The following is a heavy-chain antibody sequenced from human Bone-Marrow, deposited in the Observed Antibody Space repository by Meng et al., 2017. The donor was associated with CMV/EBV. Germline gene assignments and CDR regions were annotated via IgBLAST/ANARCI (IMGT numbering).Heavy chain of an antibody. CDR1: GYTLTELS. V-gene: IGHV1-24*01. D-gene: IGHD3-10*01. Sequence: ASVKVSCKVSGYTLTELSMHWVRQAPGKGLEWMGGFDPEDGETIYAQKFQGRVTMTEDTSTDTAYMELSSLRSEDTAVYYCATDLRQGVRAYYYYYGMDVWGQRTTVAASS. CDR2: FDPEDGET. J-gene: IGHJ6*02. CDR3: ATDLRQGVRAYYYYYGMDV.